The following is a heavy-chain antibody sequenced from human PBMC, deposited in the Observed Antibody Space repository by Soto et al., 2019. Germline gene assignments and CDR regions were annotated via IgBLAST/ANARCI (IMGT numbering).Heavy chain of an antibody. CDR1: GFTFSSYA. Sequence: EVQLLESGGGLVQPGGSLRLSCAASGFTFSSYAMSWVRLAPGKGLEWVSAISGSGGSTYYADSVKGRFTISRDNSKNTLYLQMNSLRAEDTVVYYCPKRSEREVYYYYGMDVWGQGTTVTISS. D-gene: IGHD1-26*01. CDR3: PKRSEREVYYYYGMDV. V-gene: IGHV3-23*01. J-gene: IGHJ6*02. CDR2: ISGSGGST.